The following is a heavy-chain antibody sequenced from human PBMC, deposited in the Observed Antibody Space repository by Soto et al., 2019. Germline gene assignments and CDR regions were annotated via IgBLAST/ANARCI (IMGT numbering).Heavy chain of an antibody. J-gene: IGHJ5*02. V-gene: IGHV4-39*01. CDR2: IYYSGST. CDR1: GGSISSSSYY. CDR3: ARHIANYPGVYNWFDP. Sequence: SETLSLTCTVSGGSISSSSYYWGWIRHPPGKGLEWIGSIYYSGSTYYNPSLKSRVTISVDTSKNQFSLKLSSVTAADTAVYYCARHIANYPGVYNWFDPWGQGTLVTVSS. D-gene: IGHD1-7*01.